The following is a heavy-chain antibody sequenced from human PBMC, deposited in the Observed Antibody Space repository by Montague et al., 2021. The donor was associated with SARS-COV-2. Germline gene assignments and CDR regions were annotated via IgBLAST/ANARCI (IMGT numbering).Heavy chain of an antibody. V-gene: IGHV1-8*01. D-gene: IGHD6-13*01. Sequence: SVKVSCKASGYTFTSYDINWVRQATGQGLEWMGWMNPNSGNTGYAQKFQGRVTMTRNTSISTAYMELSSLRSEDTAVYYCARGRVIAAAGILLPYYYYGMDTWGQGTTVTVSS. CDR3: ARGRVIAAAGILLPYYYYGMDT. J-gene: IGHJ6*02. CDR1: GYTFTSYD. CDR2: MNPNSGNT.